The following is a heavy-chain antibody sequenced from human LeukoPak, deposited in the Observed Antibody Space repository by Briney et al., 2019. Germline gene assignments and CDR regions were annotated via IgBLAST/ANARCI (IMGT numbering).Heavy chain of an antibody. V-gene: IGHV3-23*01. CDR3: ATLFRAGDY. CDR1: GFTFSSYA. J-gene: IGHJ4*02. Sequence: PGGSLRLSCAASGFTFSSYAMSWVRQAPGKGLEWVSAISGSGGSTYYADSVKGRFTISRDNSKNTLYLQMTSLRADYSAVYYCATLFRAGDYWGQGTLVTVSS. CDR2: ISGSGGST.